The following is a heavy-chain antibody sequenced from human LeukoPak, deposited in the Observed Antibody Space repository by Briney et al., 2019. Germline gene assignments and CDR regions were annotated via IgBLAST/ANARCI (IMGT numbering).Heavy chain of an antibody. Sequence: GGSLRLSCAASGFTFSSYAMSWVRQAPGKGLEWVSAISGDGANTFYADSVKGRFTISRDLSKSTLYLQMNSLRDEDTAVYYCAKTFVGSSWSDYFDYWGQGTLVTVSS. D-gene: IGHD6-13*01. CDR1: GFTFSSYA. V-gene: IGHV3-23*01. CDR3: AKTFVGSSWSDYFDY. J-gene: IGHJ4*02. CDR2: ISGDGANT.